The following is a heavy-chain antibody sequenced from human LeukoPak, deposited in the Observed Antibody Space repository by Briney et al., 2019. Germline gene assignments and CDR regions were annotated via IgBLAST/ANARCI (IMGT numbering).Heavy chain of an antibody. CDR3: AKGSYYDSSGSFYFDY. CDR2: ISGSGDNT. D-gene: IGHD3-22*01. J-gene: IGHJ4*02. CDR1: GFTFSSYW. V-gene: IGHV3-23*01. Sequence: GGSLRLSCAASGFTFSSYWMSWVRQAPGKGLEWVPGISGSGDNTYYADSVKGRFTISRDNSKNTLYVQVNSLGTEDTAAYYCAKGSYYDSSGSFYFDYWGQGTLVTVSS.